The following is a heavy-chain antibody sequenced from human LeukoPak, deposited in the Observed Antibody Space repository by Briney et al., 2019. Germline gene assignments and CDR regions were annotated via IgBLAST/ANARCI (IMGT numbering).Heavy chain of an antibody. CDR2: INSDGSST. Sequence: PGGSLRLSCAASGFTFSSYWMHWVRQAPGKGLVWVSRINSDGSSTSYADSVKGRFTISRDNAKNSLYLQMNSLRAEDTAVYYCARVQRGVVNYYDSSGYYTGSYYYYMDVWGKGTTVTISS. J-gene: IGHJ6*03. CDR3: ARVQRGVVNYYDSSGYYTGSYYYYMDV. D-gene: IGHD3-22*01. CDR1: GFTFSSYW. V-gene: IGHV3-74*01.